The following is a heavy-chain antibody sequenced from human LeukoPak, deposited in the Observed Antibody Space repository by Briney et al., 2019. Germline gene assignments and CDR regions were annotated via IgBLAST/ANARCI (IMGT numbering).Heavy chain of an antibody. CDR1: GYTFTGYY. D-gene: IGHD6-13*01. V-gene: IGHV1-2*06. J-gene: IGHJ5*02. CDR3: ASLAAAATNWSDP. Sequence: GASVKVSCKASGYTFTGYYMHWVRQAPGQGLEWMGRINPNSGGTNYAQKFQGRVTMTRDTSISTAYMELSRLRSDDTAVYYCASLAAAATNWSDPWGQGTLVTVSS. CDR2: INPNSGGT.